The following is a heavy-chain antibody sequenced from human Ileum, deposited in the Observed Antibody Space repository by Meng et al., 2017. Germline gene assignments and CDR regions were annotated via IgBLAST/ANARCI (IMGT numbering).Heavy chain of an antibody. V-gene: IGHV1-3*04. CDR1: GYSFVAYA. Sequence: QVHLVKSGAEVKKPGGYVRISCSTSGYSFVAYAMHWVRHAPGQRLEWMGWIYTGNGNTKYSQKFQDRVTFTRDTSATTVYMELTSLTSEDTAVYYCARGDPTTPNWLDPWGQGSLVTVSS. CDR2: IYTGNGNT. D-gene: IGHD1-26*01. CDR3: ARGDPTTPNWLDP. J-gene: IGHJ5*02.